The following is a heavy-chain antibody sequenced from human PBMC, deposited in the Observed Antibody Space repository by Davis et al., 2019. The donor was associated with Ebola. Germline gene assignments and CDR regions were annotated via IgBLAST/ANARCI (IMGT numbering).Heavy chain of an antibody. D-gene: IGHD2-21*02. CDR2: IYYSGST. J-gene: IGHJ3*02. Sequence: PSETLSLTCTVSGGSISSYYWSWIRQPPGKGLEWIGYIYYSGSTNYNPSLKSRVTISVDTSKNQFSLKLSSVTAADTAVYYCAREASRVVVTAIRVPDAFDIWGQGTMVTVSS. CDR3: AREASRVVVTAIRVPDAFDI. V-gene: IGHV4-59*01. CDR1: GGSISSYY.